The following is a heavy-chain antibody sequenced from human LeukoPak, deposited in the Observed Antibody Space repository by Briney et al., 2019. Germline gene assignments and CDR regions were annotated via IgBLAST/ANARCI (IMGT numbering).Heavy chain of an antibody. D-gene: IGHD6-13*01. CDR2: IYYSGST. CDR3: ARGAAAGPNDAFDI. CDR1: GGSISSYY. Sequence: SETLSLTCTVSGGSISSYYWSWIRQPPGKGLEWIGYIYYSGSTNYNPSLKSRVTISVDTSKNQFSLKLSSVTAADTAVYYCARGAAAGPNDAFDIWGQGTMVTVSS. J-gene: IGHJ3*02. V-gene: IGHV4-59*01.